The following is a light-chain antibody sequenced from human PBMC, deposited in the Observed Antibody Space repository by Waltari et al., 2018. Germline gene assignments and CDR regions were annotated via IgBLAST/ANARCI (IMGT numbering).Light chain of an antibody. CDR1: QDIGSW. V-gene: IGKV1D-12*01. Sequence: DIQMTQSPSSVSASVGDRVTITCRASQDIGSWFSWYQQRPGKAPNLLMSGASTLQSGVPSMFSGSGACTDFTLTINNLQPEDFATYYCQQSSRWPVTFGQGTRLDIK. J-gene: IGKJ5*01. CDR2: GAS. CDR3: QQSSRWPVT.